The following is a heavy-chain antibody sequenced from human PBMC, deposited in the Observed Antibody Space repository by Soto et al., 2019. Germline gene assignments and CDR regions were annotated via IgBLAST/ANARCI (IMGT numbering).Heavy chain of an antibody. CDR2: ISSSSSTI. D-gene: IGHD2-15*01. J-gene: IGHJ6*02. Sequence: RRLSCAASGFTFSSYSMNWVRQAPGKGLEWVSYISSSSSTIYYADSVKGQFTISRDNAKNSLYLQMNSLRDEDTAVYYCARDIVVVVAALPYYYGMDVWGQGTTVTVSS. V-gene: IGHV3-48*02. CDR3: ARDIVVVVAALPYYYGMDV. CDR1: GFTFSSYS.